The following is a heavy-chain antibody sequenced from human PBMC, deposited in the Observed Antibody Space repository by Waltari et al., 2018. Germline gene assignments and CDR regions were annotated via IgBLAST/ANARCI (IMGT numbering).Heavy chain of an antibody. J-gene: IGHJ5*02. CDR2: IYYSGST. CDR1: GGSISSYY. Sequence: QVQLQESGPGLVKPSETLSLTCTVSGGSISSYYWSWIRQPPGKGLEWIGYIYYSGSTNYNPSLKSRVTISVDTSKNQFSLKLSSVTAADTAVYYCAKVVVALNQNWFDPWGQGTLVTVSS. V-gene: IGHV4-59*01. D-gene: IGHD2-15*01. CDR3: AKVVVALNQNWFDP.